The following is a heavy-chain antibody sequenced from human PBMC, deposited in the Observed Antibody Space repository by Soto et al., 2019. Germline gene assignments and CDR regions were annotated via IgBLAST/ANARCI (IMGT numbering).Heavy chain of an antibody. CDR2: IYYSGST. J-gene: IGHJ5*02. D-gene: IGHD6-6*01. Sequence: SETLSLTCTVSGGSISSYYWSWIRQPPGKGLEWIGYIYYSGSTNYNPSLKSRVTISVDTSKNQFSLKLSSVTAADTAVYYCAGHKGAARYNWFDPWGQGTLVTVSS. CDR3: AGHKGAARYNWFDP. CDR1: GGSISSYY. V-gene: IGHV4-59*08.